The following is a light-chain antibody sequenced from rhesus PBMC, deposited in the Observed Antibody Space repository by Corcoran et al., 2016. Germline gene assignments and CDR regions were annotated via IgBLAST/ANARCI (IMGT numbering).Light chain of an antibody. V-gene: IGKV3-42*03. CDR2: GAS. J-gene: IGKJ4*01. CDR1: QSVSSS. Sequence: EIVMTQSPATLSLSPGERATLSCRASQSVSSSLAWYQQTPGPAPRLLIYGASRRATGIPARFSGSGSGTEFTLTISSLEPEDFAVYYCQQYSNWPLTFGGGTKVEIK. CDR3: QQYSNWPLT.